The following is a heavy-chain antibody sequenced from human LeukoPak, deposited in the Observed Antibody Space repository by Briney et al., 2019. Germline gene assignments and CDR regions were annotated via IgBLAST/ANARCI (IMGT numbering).Heavy chain of an antibody. V-gene: IGHV4-39*01. CDR1: GASFSSSTYY. Sequence: SETLSLTCTASGASFSSSTYYWGWIRQPPGKGLEWIGSIYYSGSTYYNPSLKSRVTMSVDTSKNQFSLKLSSVTAADTAVYYCARHAGGISATGTRPFDYWGQGTLVTVSS. J-gene: IGHJ4*02. CDR2: IYYSGST. D-gene: IGHD6-13*01. CDR3: ARHAGGISATGTRPFDY.